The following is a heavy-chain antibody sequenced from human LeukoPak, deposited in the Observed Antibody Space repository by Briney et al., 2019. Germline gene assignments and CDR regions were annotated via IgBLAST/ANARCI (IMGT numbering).Heavy chain of an antibody. J-gene: IGHJ3*01. CDR2: VYHTGST. V-gene: IGHV4-38-2*02. CDR3: ARELRYDNSDSGAF. D-gene: IGHD3-22*01. Sequence: SETLSLTCTVSGYSISNGFYWAWIRQPPGKGLEWIGSVYHTGSTYSNPSLKSRVTISVDTSKNQFSLSLTSVTAADTAVYYCARELRYDNSDSGAFWGQGTVVTVSS. CDR1: GYSISNGFY.